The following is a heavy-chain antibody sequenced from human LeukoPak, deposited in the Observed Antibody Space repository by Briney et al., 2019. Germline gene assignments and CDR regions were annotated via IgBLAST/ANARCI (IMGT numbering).Heavy chain of an antibody. D-gene: IGHD3-22*01. CDR1: GFTFSDYY. J-gene: IGHJ4*02. Sequence: GASLRLSCAASGFTFSDYYMSWIRQAPGKGLEWVSYISSSGSTIYYADSVKGRFTISRDNAKNSLYLQMNGLRAEDTAVYYCARGNYYDSSGYYYWGQGTLVTVSS. V-gene: IGHV3-11*01. CDR3: ARGNYYDSSGYYY. CDR2: ISSSGSTI.